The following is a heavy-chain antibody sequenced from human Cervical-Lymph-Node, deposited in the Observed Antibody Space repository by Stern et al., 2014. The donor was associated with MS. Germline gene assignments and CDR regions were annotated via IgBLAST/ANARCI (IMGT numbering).Heavy chain of an antibody. CDR2: IRGKGKNYAT. CDR3: SPASAI. V-gene: IGHV3-73*01. CDR1: GLSFSDAD. Sequence: EVHLVESGGGLVQPGGPLKLSCVVFGLSFSDADVHWVRQASGKGLEWVGRIRGKGKNYATSYAASVKGRFILSRTDSENTAYLLMNSLKSEDTAVYYCSPASAIWGQGTAVTVSS. J-gene: IGHJ3*02.